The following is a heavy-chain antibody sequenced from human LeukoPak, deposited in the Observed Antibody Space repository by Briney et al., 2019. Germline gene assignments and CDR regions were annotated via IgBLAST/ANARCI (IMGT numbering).Heavy chain of an antibody. Sequence: GGSQRLSCATSGFTFSDYSMDWVRQAPGKGLEWISNIRGSGPGSGSGTYYADSVKGRFIISRDTAKNSVYLQMNSLRAEDSAFYYCARDLNWGFDYWGQGALVTVSS. CDR1: GFTFSDYS. D-gene: IGHD7-27*01. J-gene: IGHJ4*02. CDR2: IRGSGPGSGSGT. CDR3: ARDLNWGFDY. V-gene: IGHV3-48*04.